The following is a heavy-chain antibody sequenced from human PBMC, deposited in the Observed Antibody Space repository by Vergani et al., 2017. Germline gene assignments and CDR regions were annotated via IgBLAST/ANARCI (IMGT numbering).Heavy chain of an antibody. CDR3: ARVNTETNGHLYYYYYMDV. V-gene: IGHV4-34*01. CDR1: GGSFTSYH. D-gene: IGHD4-11*01. CDR2: IDHTGRP. Sequence: QVQLQQWGGGLLKPSETLSLTCVVNGGSFTSYHWTWIRQSPGEGLEWVGDIDHTGRPDYNPSLKSRLTMSVDKSRNQFSLTLKSMTATYTAIYFCARVNTETNGHLYYYYYMDVWGQGTAVTVS. J-gene: IGHJ6*03.